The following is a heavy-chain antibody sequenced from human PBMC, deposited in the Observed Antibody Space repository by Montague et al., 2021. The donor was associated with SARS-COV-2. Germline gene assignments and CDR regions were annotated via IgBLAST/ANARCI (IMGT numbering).Heavy chain of an antibody. D-gene: IGHD5-18*01. CDR3: ARMPDQVWLDY. Sequence: PALVKPTQTLTLTCTFSGFSLSTSGMCVSWIRQLPGKALEWLAVIDWDDDKSYSTPLKTRLTISKDTSKNQVVLTMTNMDPVDTATYYCARMPDQVWLDYWGQGILVTVSS. J-gene: IGHJ4*02. V-gene: IGHV2-70*01. CDR1: GFSLSTSGMC. CDR2: IDWDDDK.